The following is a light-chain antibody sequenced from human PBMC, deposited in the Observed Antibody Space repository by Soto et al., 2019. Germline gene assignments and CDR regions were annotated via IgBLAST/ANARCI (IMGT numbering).Light chain of an antibody. CDR3: QQYNSYSRT. V-gene: IGKV1-5*03. CDR2: KAS. J-gene: IGKJ1*01. CDR1: QSISSW. Sequence: DIQMTQSPSTLSASVGDRVTITCRASQSISSWLAWYQQKPGKAPKLLIYKASSLESGVPSRFRGSGSGTEFTLTISRLQPDDFATYYCQQYNSYSRTFGQGTQVEIK.